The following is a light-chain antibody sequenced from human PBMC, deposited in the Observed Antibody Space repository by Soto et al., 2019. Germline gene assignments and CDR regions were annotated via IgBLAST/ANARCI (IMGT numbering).Light chain of an antibody. Sequence: DIQMTQSPSSLSASVGDRVTITCQASQDISNYLNWYQQKPGKAPKLLIYDTSNLETGVTSRFSGSESGTDFTFTISSLQPEDIATYYCQQYDNLPRTFGQGTKLEIK. CDR2: DTS. V-gene: IGKV1-33*01. CDR3: QQYDNLPRT. CDR1: QDISNY. J-gene: IGKJ2*01.